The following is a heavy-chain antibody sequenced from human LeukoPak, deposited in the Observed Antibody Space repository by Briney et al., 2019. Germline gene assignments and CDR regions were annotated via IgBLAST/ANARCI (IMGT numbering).Heavy chain of an antibody. V-gene: IGHV3-53*01. Sequence: GGSLRLSCAASGFTFSTYWMSWVRQAPGKGLEWVSVIYSGGTTYYADSVKGRFTISRDNSKNTLYLQMNSLRAEDTAVYYCARDGYGNNYMDVWGKGTTVTVSS. CDR3: ARDGYGNNYMDV. D-gene: IGHD1/OR15-1a*01. CDR2: IYSGGTT. J-gene: IGHJ6*03. CDR1: GFTFSTYW.